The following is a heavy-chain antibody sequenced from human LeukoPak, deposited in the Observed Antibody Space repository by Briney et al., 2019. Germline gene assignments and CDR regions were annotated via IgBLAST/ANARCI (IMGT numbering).Heavy chain of an antibody. J-gene: IGHJ5*02. CDR3: ARELWFGLTRGLNWFDP. D-gene: IGHD3-10*01. Sequence: ASVKVSCKASGYTFTSYGISWVRQAPGQGLEWMGRIIPILGIANYAQKFQGRVTITADKSTSTAYMELSSLRSEDTAVYYCARELWFGLTRGLNWFDPWGQGTLVTVSS. V-gene: IGHV1-69*04. CDR2: IIPILGIA. CDR1: GYTFTSYG.